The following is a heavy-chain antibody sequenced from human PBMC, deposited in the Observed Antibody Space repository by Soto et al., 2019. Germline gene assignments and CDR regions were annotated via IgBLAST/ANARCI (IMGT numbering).Heavy chain of an antibody. J-gene: IGHJ6*03. D-gene: IGHD3-16*02. CDR2: INANRGNT. Sequence: QVQLVQSGAEVKKPGASVKVSCKASGYTFTSYDINWVRQATGQGLEWMGWINANRGNTGYAKQIHDRVNMTTNTSLRTAYMELSNLRYEDTAVYYCARGSGPRNYDYIWVSYRDSMDVCGKGTTVTVSS. CDR3: ARGSGPRNYDYIWVSYRDSMDV. CDR1: GYTFTSYD. V-gene: IGHV1-8*01.